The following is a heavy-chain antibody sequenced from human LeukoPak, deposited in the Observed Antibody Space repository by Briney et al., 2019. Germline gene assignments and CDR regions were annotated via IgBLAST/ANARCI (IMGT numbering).Heavy chain of an antibody. CDR3: ARGTIIRGVTYYYYNTYMDV. D-gene: IGHD3-10*01. Sequence: ASVKVSCKASGYTFTGYYMHWVRQAPGQGLEWMGGINPNSGGTNYAQKFQGRVTMTRDTSISTAYMELSRLRSDDTAVYYCARGTIIRGVTYYYYNTYMDVWGKGTTVAISS. CDR2: INPNSGGT. V-gene: IGHV1-2*02. J-gene: IGHJ6*03. CDR1: GYTFTGYY.